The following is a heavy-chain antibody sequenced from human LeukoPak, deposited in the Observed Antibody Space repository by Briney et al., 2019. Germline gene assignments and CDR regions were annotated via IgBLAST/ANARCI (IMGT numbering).Heavy chain of an antibody. CDR1: GFTFSSYG. V-gene: IGHV3-30*02. Sequence: GSLRLSCAASGFTFSSYGMHWVRQAPGKGLEWVAFIRYDGSNKYYADSVKGRFTISRDSSKNTLYLQMNSLRAEDTAVYYCAKSVSLVTYFDYWGQGTLVTVSS. D-gene: IGHD1-26*01. CDR2: IRYDGSNK. CDR3: AKSVSLVTYFDY. J-gene: IGHJ4*02.